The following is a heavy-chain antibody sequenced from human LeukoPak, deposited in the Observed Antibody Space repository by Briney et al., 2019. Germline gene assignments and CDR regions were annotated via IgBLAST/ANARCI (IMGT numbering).Heavy chain of an antibody. CDR2: ISSSRSTI. CDR3: ARGYCSSSTCDVCLDY. D-gene: IGHD2-2*01. V-gene: IGHV3-48*04. CDR1: GFTFSGYS. Sequence: PGGSLRLSCAASGFTFSGYSMNWVRQAPGKGLEWVSYISSSRSTIYYADSVKGRFTISRDNAKNSLYLELNSLRAEDTAVYYCARGYCSSSTCDVCLDYWGQGTLVTVSS. J-gene: IGHJ4*02.